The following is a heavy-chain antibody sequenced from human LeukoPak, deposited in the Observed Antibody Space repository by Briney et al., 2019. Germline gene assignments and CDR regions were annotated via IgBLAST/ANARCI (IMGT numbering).Heavy chain of an antibody. CDR3: AREAYDVLTSDWFDP. Sequence: SETLSLTCTVSGGPISSLSDYWNWIRQPAGKGLEWIGRMYSSGSSDYNPSLKSRVTISVDTSRNQVSLKLSSVTAADTAIYYCAREAYDVLTSDWFDPWGQGTLVTVSS. CDR1: GGPISSLSDY. D-gene: IGHD3-9*01. CDR2: MYSSGSS. J-gene: IGHJ5*02. V-gene: IGHV4-61*02.